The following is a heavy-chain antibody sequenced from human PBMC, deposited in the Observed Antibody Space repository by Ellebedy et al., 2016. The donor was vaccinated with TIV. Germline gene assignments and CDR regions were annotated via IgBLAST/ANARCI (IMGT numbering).Heavy chain of an antibody. CDR3: AKTGSGFYCSVTYGPLHY. D-gene: IGHD3-10*01. CDR2: ITGSGGNT. CDR1: GFTFRRFA. Sequence: GESLKISCVASGFTFRRFAMTWVRQAPGKGLEWLSDITGSGGNTYYADSVKGRFTISRDNSKNTLYLQMNSLRADDTAIYSCAKTGSGFYCSVTYGPLHYWGQGTLVTVSS. V-gene: IGHV3-23*01. J-gene: IGHJ4*02.